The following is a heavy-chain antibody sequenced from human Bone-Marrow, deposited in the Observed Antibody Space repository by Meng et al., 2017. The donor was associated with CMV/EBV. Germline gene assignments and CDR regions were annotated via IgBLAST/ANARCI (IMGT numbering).Heavy chain of an antibody. V-gene: IGHV3-30-3*01. Sequence: GESLKISCAASGFTFSSYAMHWVRQAPGKGLEWVAVISYDGSNKYYADSVKGRFTISRDNSKNKRYLQMNSLRAEDTAVYYCARGCSSTSCYTPDAFSIWGQGTMVTVSS. CDR1: GFTFSSYA. J-gene: IGHJ3*02. D-gene: IGHD2-2*02. CDR3: ARGCSSTSCYTPDAFSI. CDR2: ISYDGSNK.